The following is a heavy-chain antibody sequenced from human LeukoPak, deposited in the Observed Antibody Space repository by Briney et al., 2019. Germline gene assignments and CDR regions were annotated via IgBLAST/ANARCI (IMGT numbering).Heavy chain of an antibody. CDR3: ARSVAYNWFDP. J-gene: IGHJ5*02. Sequence: SETLSLTCTVSGGSISSGSYYWSWIRQPAGKGLEWIGRIYTSGSTNYNPSLKSRVTISVDTSKNQFSLKLSSVTAADTAVYYCARSVAYNWFDPWGQGTPVTVSS. D-gene: IGHD5/OR15-5a*01. CDR2: IYTSGST. CDR1: GGSISSGSYY. V-gene: IGHV4-61*02.